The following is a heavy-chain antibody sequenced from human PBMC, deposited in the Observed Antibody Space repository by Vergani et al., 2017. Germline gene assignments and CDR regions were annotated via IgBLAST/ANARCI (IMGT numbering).Heavy chain of an antibody. V-gene: IGHV3-30*03. CDR1: GFTFSSYG. J-gene: IGHJ4*02. CDR2: ISYDGSNK. Sequence: QVQLVESGGGVVQPGRSLRLSCAASGFTFSSYGMHWVRQAPGKGLEWVAVISYDGSNKYYADSVKGRFTISRDNSKNTLYLQMNSLRAEDTAVYYCSRGGWNALYFDNWGQGTLVTVSS. D-gene: IGHD1-1*01. CDR3: SRGGWNALYFDN.